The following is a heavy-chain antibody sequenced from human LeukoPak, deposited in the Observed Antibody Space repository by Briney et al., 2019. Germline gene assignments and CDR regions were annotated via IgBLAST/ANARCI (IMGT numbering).Heavy chain of an antibody. CDR2: VDPEDGET. J-gene: IGHJ4*02. CDR3: ATYYYESSGYPDFDY. Sequence: ASVKVSCKVSGYTFTDYYMHWVQQAPGKGLEWMGLVDPEDGETIYAEKFQGRVTITADTSTDTAYMELSSLRSEDTAVYYCATYYYESSGYPDFDYWGQGTLVTVSS. V-gene: IGHV1-69-2*01. D-gene: IGHD3-22*01. CDR1: GYTFTDYY.